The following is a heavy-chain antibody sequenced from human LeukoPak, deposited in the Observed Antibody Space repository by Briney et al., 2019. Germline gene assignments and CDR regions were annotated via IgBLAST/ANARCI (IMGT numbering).Heavy chain of an antibody. D-gene: IGHD1-14*01. CDR1: GDSVSSNSAA. CDR3: ARGWPGFDY. Sequence: SQTLSLTCAISGDSVSSNSAAWTWIRQSPSRGLEWLGTTYYRSKWYTDYAPSVKSRITINPDTSKNQFSLHLNSVTPEDTAVYYCARGWPGFDYWGRGTLVTVSS. V-gene: IGHV6-1*01. CDR2: TYYRSKWYT. J-gene: IGHJ4*02.